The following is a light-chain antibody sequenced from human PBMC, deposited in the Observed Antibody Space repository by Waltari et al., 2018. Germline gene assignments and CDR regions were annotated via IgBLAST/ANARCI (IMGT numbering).Light chain of an antibody. V-gene: IGLV2-23*01. CDR1: STDLGSYKL. CDR2: EDT. Sequence: QSALTQPASVSGSPGQSITISCTGTSTDLGSYKLVSWYQHHSGEAPKLIIYEDTQRPSGVSNRFSGSKSGSTASLTISGLEAEDEADYYCCSFSGRPWVFGGGTRLTVL. J-gene: IGLJ3*02. CDR3: CSFSGRPWV.